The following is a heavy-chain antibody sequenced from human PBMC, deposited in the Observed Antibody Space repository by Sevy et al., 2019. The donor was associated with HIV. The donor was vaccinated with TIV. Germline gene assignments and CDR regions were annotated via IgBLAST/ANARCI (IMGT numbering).Heavy chain of an antibody. CDR1: GGSFSGYY. CDR2: INHSGST. CDR3: AGGRSDYVWGSYRYTGGFDY. J-gene: IGHJ4*02. D-gene: IGHD3-16*02. Sequence: SETLSLTCAVYGGSFSGYYWSWIRQPPGKGLEWIGEINHSGSTNYNPSLKSQVTISVDTSKTQFSLKLSSVTAADTAVYYCAGGRSDYVWGSYRYTGGFDYWGQGTLVTVSS. V-gene: IGHV4-34*01.